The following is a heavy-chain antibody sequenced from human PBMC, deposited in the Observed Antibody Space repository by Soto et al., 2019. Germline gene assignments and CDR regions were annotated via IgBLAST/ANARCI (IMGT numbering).Heavy chain of an antibody. CDR2: IIPIFGTA. J-gene: IGHJ4*02. D-gene: IGHD2-21*02. CDR3: ARDGASCGGDCYSSLFDY. Sequence: QVQLVQSGAEVKKPGSSVKVSCKASVGTFSSYAISWVRQAPGQGLEWMGGIIPIFGTANYAQKFQGRVTITADESTSTAYMELSSLRSEDTAVYYCARDGASCGGDCYSSLFDYWGQGTLVTVSS. CDR1: VGTFSSYA. V-gene: IGHV1-69*01.